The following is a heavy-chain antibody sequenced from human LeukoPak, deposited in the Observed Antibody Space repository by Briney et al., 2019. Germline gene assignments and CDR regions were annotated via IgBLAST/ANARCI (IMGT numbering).Heavy chain of an antibody. CDR2: ISYDGSNK. D-gene: IGHD6-19*01. Sequence: PGRSLRLSCAAPGFTFSSYAMHWVRQAPGKGLEWVAVISYDGSNKYYADSVKGRFTISRDNSKNTLYLQMNSLRAEDTAVYYCARDLVAGLFDYWGQGTLVTVSS. CDR1: GFTFSSYA. J-gene: IGHJ4*02. CDR3: ARDLVAGLFDY. V-gene: IGHV3-30*04.